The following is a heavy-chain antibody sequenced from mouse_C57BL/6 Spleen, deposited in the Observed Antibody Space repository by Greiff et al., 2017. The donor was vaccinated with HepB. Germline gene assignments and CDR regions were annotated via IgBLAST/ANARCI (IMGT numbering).Heavy chain of an antibody. J-gene: IGHJ2*01. V-gene: IGHV1-15*01. Sequence: QVHVKQSGAELVRPGASVTLSCKASGYTFTDYEMHWVKQTPVHGLEWIGAIDPETGGTAYNQKFKGKAILTADKSSSTAYMELRSLTSEDSAVYYCTRDYGSSYRYWGQGTTLTVSS. CDR2: IDPETGGT. D-gene: IGHD1-1*01. CDR1: GYTFTDYE. CDR3: TRDYGSSYRY.